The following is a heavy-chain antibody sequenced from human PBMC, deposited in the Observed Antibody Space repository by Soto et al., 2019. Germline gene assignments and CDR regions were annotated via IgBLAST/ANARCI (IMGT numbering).Heavy chain of an antibody. CDR2: SIPIFGTA. Sequence: ASVKVSCKASGGTFNNYPITWVRQAPGEGLEWMGGSIPIFGTANYAQKFQGRVTISVDESTSTAYMELSSLRSEDTAVYYCARGRGYSGDDHYYYFDMDVWGQGATVTVSS. J-gene: IGHJ6*02. D-gene: IGHD5-12*01. V-gene: IGHV1-69*13. CDR1: GGTFNNYP. CDR3: ARGRGYSGDDHYYYFDMDV.